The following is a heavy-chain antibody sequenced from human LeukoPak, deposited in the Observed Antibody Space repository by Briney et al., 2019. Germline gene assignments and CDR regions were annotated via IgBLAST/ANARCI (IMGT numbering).Heavy chain of an antibody. CDR1: GYTFTSYG. D-gene: IGHD3-3*01. CDR2: ISAYNGNT. J-gene: IGHJ5*02. V-gene: IGHV1-18*01. Sequence: ASVKVSCKASGYTFTSYGISWVRQAPGQGLEWMGWISAYNGNTNYAQKLQGRVTMTTDTSTSTAYMELRSLRSDDTAVYYCARAKLRFLEWSHLSWFDPWGQGTLVTVSS. CDR3: ARAKLRFLEWSHLSWFDP.